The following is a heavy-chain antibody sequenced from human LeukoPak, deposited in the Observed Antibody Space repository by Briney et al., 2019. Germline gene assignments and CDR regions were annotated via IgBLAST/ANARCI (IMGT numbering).Heavy chain of an antibody. CDR3: ARANRYSSSWYFDY. J-gene: IGHJ4*02. CDR1: GDSVSSNDAA. D-gene: IGHD6-13*01. Sequence: SQTLSLTCAISGDSVSSNDAAWNWIRQSPSRGLEWLGRTYYRSKWSYGYAVSMKSRITINPDTSKNQFSLKLSSVTAADTAVYHCARANRYSSSWYFDYWAQGTLVTVSS. CDR2: TYYRSKWSY. V-gene: IGHV6-1*01.